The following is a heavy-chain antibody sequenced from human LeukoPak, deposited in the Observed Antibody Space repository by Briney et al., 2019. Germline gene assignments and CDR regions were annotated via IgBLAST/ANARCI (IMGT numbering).Heavy chain of an antibody. CDR3: ARDLAPHGIAAADYYYYGMDV. Sequence: GGSLRLSCAASGFTFSSYAMGWVRQAPGKRLEWVSAISGSGGSTYYADSVKGRFTISRDNSKNTLYLQMNSLRAEDTAVYYCARDLAPHGIAAADYYYYGMDVWGQGTTVTVSS. V-gene: IGHV3-23*01. CDR2: ISGSGGST. J-gene: IGHJ6*02. D-gene: IGHD6-13*01. CDR1: GFTFSSYA.